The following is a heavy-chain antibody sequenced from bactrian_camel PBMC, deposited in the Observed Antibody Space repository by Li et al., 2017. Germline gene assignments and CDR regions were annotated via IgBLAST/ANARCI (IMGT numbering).Heavy chain of an antibody. CDR1: GFTYSSYC. J-gene: IGHJ4*01. CDR3: ATSLGGSGGTCFRWED. V-gene: IGHV3S26*01. Sequence: HVQLVESGGGSVRAGGSLRLSCVGSGFTYSSYCMAWLRQAPGKEREGVAAIDSDGVTTYADSAKGRFTASKDDAKNTLYLQMNSLKPEDTAMYYCATSLGGSGGTCFRWEDWDQGTQVTVS. D-gene: IGHD7*01. CDR2: IDSDGVT.